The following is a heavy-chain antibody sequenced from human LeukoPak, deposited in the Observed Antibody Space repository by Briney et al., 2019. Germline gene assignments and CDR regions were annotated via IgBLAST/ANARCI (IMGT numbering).Heavy chain of an antibody. Sequence: ASVKVSCKASGYTFTGYYMHWVRQAPGQGLEWMGWINPNSGGTNYAQKFQGRVTMTRDTSISTAYMELSRLRSDDTAVYYCAREGVRIAASGSEDYFDYWGRGTLVTVSS. J-gene: IGHJ4*02. CDR1: GYTFTGYY. CDR2: INPNSGGT. D-gene: IGHD6-13*01. CDR3: AREGVRIAASGSEDYFDY. V-gene: IGHV1-2*02.